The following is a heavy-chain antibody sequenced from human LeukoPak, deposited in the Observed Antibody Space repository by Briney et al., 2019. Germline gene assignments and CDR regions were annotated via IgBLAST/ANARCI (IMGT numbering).Heavy chain of an antibody. Sequence: SETLSLTCTVSGGSISSYYWSWIRQPPGKGLEWIGYIYYSGSTNYNPSLKSRVTISVDTSKNQFSLKLSSVTATDTAVYYCASHLEWSNWFDPWGQGTLVTVSS. D-gene: IGHD3-3*01. J-gene: IGHJ5*02. CDR3: ASHLEWSNWFDP. CDR2: IYYSGST. CDR1: GGSISSYY. V-gene: IGHV4-59*01.